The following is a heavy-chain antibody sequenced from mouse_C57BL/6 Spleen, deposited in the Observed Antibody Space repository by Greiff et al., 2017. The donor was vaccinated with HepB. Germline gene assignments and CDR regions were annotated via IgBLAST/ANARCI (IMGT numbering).Heavy chain of an antibody. V-gene: IGHV1-72*01. CDR3: ARPIYYDYDAYAMDY. D-gene: IGHD2-4*01. J-gene: IGHJ4*01. CDR2: IDPNSGGT. Sequence: QVQLKQPGAELVKPGASVKLSCKASGYTFTSYWMHWVKQRPGRGLEWNGRIDPNSGGTKYKEKFKSKATLTVDKPSSTAYMQLSSLTSEDSAVYYCARPIYYDYDAYAMDYWGQGTSVTVSS. CDR1: GYTFTSYW.